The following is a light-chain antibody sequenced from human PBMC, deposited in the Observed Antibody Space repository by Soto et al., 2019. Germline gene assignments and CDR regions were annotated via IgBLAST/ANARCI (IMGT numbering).Light chain of an antibody. CDR3: CSYAGDYNLV. CDR1: NSDVGAYNF. V-gene: IGLV2-11*01. CDR2: DVN. J-gene: IGLJ3*02. Sequence: QSVLTQPRSVSGSPGQSVTISCTGTNSDVGAYNFVSWYQQQPGKAPKLILYDVNQRPSGVPDRLSGSKSDNTASLTISGLQTEDEADYYCCSYAGDYNLVFGGGTK.